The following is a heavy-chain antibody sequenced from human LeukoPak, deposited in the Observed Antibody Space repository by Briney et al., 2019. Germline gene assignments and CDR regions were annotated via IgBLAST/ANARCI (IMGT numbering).Heavy chain of an antibody. V-gene: IGHV3-30*02. CDR2: IRYDGGNK. Sequence: GGSLRLSCAASGFTFSSYGMHWVRQAPGKGLEWVAFIRYDGGNKYYADSVKGRFTISRDNSKNTLYLQMNSLRAEDTAVYYCAKDRTRRGYSYGFDYWGQGTLVTVSS. CDR3: AKDRTRRGYSYGFDY. J-gene: IGHJ4*02. D-gene: IGHD5-18*01. CDR1: GFTFSSYG.